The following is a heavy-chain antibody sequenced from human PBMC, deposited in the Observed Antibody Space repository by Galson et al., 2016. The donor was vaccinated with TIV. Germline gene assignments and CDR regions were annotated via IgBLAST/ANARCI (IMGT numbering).Heavy chain of an antibody. Sequence: SLRLSCAASGFSFSVYYMNWVRQAPGKGLEWVSAVSGSGHNTYYADSVKGRVTISRDYSKNTLFLQMNSLGAEDTAVYYCARDPVEDSESSAKGLYGMDVWGQGTTVIVSS. V-gene: IGHV3-23*01. J-gene: IGHJ6*02. CDR2: VSGSGHNT. CDR1: GFSFSVYY. CDR3: ARDPVEDSESSAKGLYGMDV. D-gene: IGHD3-22*01.